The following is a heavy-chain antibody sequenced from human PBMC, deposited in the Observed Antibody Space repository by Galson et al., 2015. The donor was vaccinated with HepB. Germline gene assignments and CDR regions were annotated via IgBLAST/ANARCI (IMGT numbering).Heavy chain of an antibody. Sequence: SLRLSCAASGFSFFSFSTYTMRWVRQAPGKGLEWVSSISSRATYIYYADSVKGRFTISRDAAKNSLYLQMNSLSAEDTDVYYCARVFRGNDYWGQGTLVTVSS. J-gene: IGHJ4*02. V-gene: IGHV3-21*01. D-gene: IGHD3-10*01. CDR1: GFSFFSFSTYT. CDR2: ISSRATYI. CDR3: ARVFRGNDY.